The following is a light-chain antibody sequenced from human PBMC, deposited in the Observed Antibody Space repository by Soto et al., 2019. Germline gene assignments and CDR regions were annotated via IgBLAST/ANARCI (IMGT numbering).Light chain of an antibody. J-gene: IGKJ5*01. CDR3: QQRSNWPPEIT. Sequence: DIQMTQSPSTLSGSVGERVTITCRASQTISSWLAWYQQKPGKAPKLLIYKASTLKSGVPSRFSGSGSGTDFTLTISSLEPEDFAVYYCQQRSNWPPEITFGQGTRLEI. CDR2: KAS. V-gene: IGKV1-5*03. CDR1: QTISSW.